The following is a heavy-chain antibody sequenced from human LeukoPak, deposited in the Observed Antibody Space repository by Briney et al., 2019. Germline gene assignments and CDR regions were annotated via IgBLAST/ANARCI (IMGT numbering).Heavy chain of an antibody. D-gene: IGHD1-26*01. V-gene: IGHV3-43D*03. CDR2: ISWDGGST. CDR1: GFTFDDYA. J-gene: IGHJ6*03. Sequence: GGSLRPSCAASGFTFDDYAMHWVRQAPGKGLEWVSLISWDGGSTYYADSVKGRFTISRDNSKNSLYLQMNSLRAEDTALYYCAKDSYSGSSGRSYYYYYYYMDVWGKGTTVTVSS. CDR3: AKDSYSGSSGRSYYYYYYYMDV.